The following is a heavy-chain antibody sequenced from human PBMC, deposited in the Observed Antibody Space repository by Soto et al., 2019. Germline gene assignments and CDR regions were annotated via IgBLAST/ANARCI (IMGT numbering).Heavy chain of an antibody. CDR1: GFTFSSYS. D-gene: IGHD3-9*01. Sequence: EVQLVESGGGLVQPGGSLRISCAASGFTFSSYSMIWVRQAPGKGLEWVSYISSSSTTMYYADSVKGRFTISRDNAKNPLYLQMNSLRAEDTAVYYWARKVRSFDWAPYYFDYWGQGTLVTVSS. CDR3: ARKVRSFDWAPYYFDY. CDR2: ISSSSTTM. J-gene: IGHJ4*02. V-gene: IGHV3-48*01.